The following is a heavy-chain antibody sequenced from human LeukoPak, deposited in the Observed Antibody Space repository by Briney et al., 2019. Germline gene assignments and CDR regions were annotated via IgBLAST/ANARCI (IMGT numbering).Heavy chain of an antibody. CDR1: GLTFGNYG. D-gene: IGHD3-10*01. J-gene: IGHJ4*02. V-gene: IGHV3-23*01. CDR3: AEVESSYCRI. CDR2: IGGGGYTT. Sequence: GSLRLSCVASGLTFGNYGMNWVRQAPGKGLEWVSSIGGGGYTTYYADSVRGRFTISRDNSKNSMYLQMSSLRAEDTAIYYCAEVESSYCRIWGQGTLVTVSS.